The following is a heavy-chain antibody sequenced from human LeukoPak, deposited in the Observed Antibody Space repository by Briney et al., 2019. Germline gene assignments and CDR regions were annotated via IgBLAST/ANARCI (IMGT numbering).Heavy chain of an antibody. D-gene: IGHD1-1*01. Sequence: PSETLSLTCTVSGGSISSYYWSWIRQPPGKGLEWIGYIYYSGSTNYNPSLKSRVTISVDMSKNQFSLKLSSVTAADTAVYYCALEGNDAFDIWGQGTMVTVSS. CDR3: ALEGNDAFDI. CDR2: IYYSGST. V-gene: IGHV4-59*01. J-gene: IGHJ3*02. CDR1: GGSISSYY.